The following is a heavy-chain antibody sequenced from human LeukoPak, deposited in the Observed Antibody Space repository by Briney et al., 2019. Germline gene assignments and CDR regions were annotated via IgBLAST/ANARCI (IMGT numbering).Heavy chain of an antibody. CDR3: ARGFHPPYCSSTSCYDDY. V-gene: IGHV1-18*01. CDR1: GYTFTNYG. D-gene: IGHD2-2*01. Sequence: ASVKVSCKASGYTFTNYGISWVRQAPGQGLEWMGWISAYNGNTNYAQKLQGRVTMTTDTSTSTAYMELRSLRSDDTAVYYCARGFHPPYCSSTSCYDDYWGQGTLVTVSS. CDR2: ISAYNGNT. J-gene: IGHJ4*02.